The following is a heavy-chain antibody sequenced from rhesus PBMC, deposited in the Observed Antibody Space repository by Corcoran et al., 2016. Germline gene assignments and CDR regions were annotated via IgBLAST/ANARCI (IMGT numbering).Heavy chain of an antibody. CDR2: INSGRGST. Sequence: EVQLVESGGGVVQPGGSLRLSCAASGFTFSSYGMSWVRQAPGKGLEWVSAINSGRGSTSHTDSLKGRFTISRNNSKNTLSLQMNSLRAEDTAVYYCAKSWAYSSGWYCFDYWGQGVLVTVSS. CDR3: AKSWAYSSGWYCFDY. D-gene: IGHD6-31*01. CDR1: GFTFSSYG. V-gene: IGHV3S5*01. J-gene: IGHJ4*01.